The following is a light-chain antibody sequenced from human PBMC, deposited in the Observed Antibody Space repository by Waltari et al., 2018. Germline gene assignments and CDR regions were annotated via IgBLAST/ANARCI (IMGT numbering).Light chain of an antibody. CDR3: QQYGSSPRT. J-gene: IGKJ1*01. V-gene: IGKV3-20*01. Sequence: EILLTQSPGTLSLSPGEGATLSCRASQSVNTHLAWYQQRPGQAPRLLIYGASSRATGIPDRFSGSGSGTDFTLNISRLDPEDFAVYFCQQYGSSPRTFGQGTKVEVK. CDR2: GAS. CDR1: QSVNTH.